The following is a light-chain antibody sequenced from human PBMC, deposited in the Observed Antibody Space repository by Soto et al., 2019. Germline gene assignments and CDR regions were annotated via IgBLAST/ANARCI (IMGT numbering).Light chain of an antibody. CDR2: GAS. CDR3: QQRSNWPPIT. CDR1: QTIDVSY. J-gene: IGKJ5*01. V-gene: IGKV3-11*01. Sequence: EIVLTQSPGTLSLSPGERATLSFRASQTIDVSYLAWYQHKPGQAPRLLIYGASNRAAGIPARFSGSGSGTDFTLTTNSLEPEDFAVYYCQQRSNWPPITFGKGTRLEIK.